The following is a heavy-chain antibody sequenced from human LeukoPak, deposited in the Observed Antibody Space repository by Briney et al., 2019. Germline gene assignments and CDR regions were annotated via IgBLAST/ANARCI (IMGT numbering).Heavy chain of an antibody. D-gene: IGHD3-22*01. J-gene: IGHJ4*02. CDR2: IYYSGST. V-gene: IGHV4-59*05. Sequence: SETLSLTCTVSGGSISSYYWSWIRQPAGKGLEWIGSIYYSGSTYYNPSLKSRVTISVDTSKNQFSLKLSSVTAADTAVYYCATSSPYYYDSSGYPAPFDYWGQGTLVTVSS. CDR3: ATSSPYYYDSSGYPAPFDY. CDR1: GGSISSYY.